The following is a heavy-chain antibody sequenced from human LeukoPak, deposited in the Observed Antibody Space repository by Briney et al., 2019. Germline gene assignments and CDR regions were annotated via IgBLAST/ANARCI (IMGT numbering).Heavy chain of an antibody. V-gene: IGHV4-38-2*02. D-gene: IGHD5-18*01. J-gene: IGHJ6*03. CDR1: AYSISSNYY. CDR2: IYHSGST. Sequence: SETLSLTCIVSAYSISSNYYWGWIRQPPGKGLEWIGSIYHSGSTYYNPSLKSRVTISVDTSKNQFSLKLSSVTAADTAVYYCARGRRGYSCGLYYYYYYMDVWGKGTTVTVSS. CDR3: ARGRRGYSCGLYYYYYYMDV.